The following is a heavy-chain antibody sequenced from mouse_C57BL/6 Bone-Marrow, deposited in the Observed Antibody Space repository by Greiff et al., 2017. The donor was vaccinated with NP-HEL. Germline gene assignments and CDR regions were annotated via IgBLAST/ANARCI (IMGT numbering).Heavy chain of an antibody. V-gene: IGHV14-2*01. CDR3: ASPGTDYAMDY. CDR2: IDPEDGET. D-gene: IGHD3-3*01. Sequence: EVQLQQSGAELVKPGASVKLSCTASGFNIKDYYMHWVKQRTEQGLEWIGRIDPEDGETKYAPKFPGKATITADTSSNTAYLQLSSLTSEDTAVYYCASPGTDYAMDYWGQGTSVTVSS. J-gene: IGHJ4*01. CDR1: GFNIKDYY.